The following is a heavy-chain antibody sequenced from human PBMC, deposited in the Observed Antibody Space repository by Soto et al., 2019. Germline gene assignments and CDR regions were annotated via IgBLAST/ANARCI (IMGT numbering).Heavy chain of an antibody. J-gene: IGHJ4*02. V-gene: IGHV1-46*01. CDR3: VTELPNTSHKPGFAY. Sequence: QVQLVQSGAEVKKPGASVKVSCKASAYTLINYYIHWVRQAPGQGLEWMGIISRSGDSTTYAQKFQGRGTVTXXXSXXTVYRGLSGLRSEDTPGYYCVTELPNTSHKPGFAYWGQGTLVTVSS. CDR2: ISRSGDST. CDR1: AYTLINYY. D-gene: IGHD2-2*01.